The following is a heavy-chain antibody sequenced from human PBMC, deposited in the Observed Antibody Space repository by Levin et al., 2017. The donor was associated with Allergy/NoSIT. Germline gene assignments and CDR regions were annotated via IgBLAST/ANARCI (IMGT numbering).Heavy chain of an antibody. CDR1: GFTFSSYA. CDR3: ARGDYDILTGYMLVGWFDP. CDR2: ISYDGSNK. J-gene: IGHJ5*02. V-gene: IGHV3-30-3*01. Sequence: GGSLRLSCAASGFTFSSYAMHWVRQAPGKGLEWVAVISYDGSNKYYADSVKGRFTISRDNSKNTLYLQMNSLRAEDTAVYYCARGDYDILTGYMLVGWFDPWGQGTLVTVSS. D-gene: IGHD3-9*01.